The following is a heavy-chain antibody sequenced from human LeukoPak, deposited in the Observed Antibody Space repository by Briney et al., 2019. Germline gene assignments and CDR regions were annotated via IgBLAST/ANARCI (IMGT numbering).Heavy chain of an antibody. V-gene: IGHV3-23*01. CDR1: QFTLSGDA. Sequence: GGSLRLSRAASQFTLSGDAMRWVRQAPGKGLECVSSISGNVDDTYYADSVKGRITISRDNSKNTLYLQMNSLRIDDTALYFCARDRRYCSGGSCYFDYFFDYWGQGTLVTVSS. J-gene: IGHJ4*02. D-gene: IGHD2-15*01. CDR2: ISGNVDDT. CDR3: ARDRRYCSGGSCYFDYFFDY.